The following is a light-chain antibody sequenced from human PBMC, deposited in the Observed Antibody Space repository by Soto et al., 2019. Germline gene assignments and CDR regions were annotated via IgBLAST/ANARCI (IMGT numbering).Light chain of an antibody. CDR1: SSDVGGYNY. V-gene: IGLV2-14*01. Sequence: QSALTQPASVSGSPGQSITISCTGTSSDVGGYNYVSWYQQHPGKAPKLMIYEVSNRPSAVSNRFSGSKSGNTASLTISGLQAEDEADYYCSSYTSSSNVVFGGGTKLTVL. CDR3: SSYTSSSNVV. CDR2: EVS. J-gene: IGLJ2*01.